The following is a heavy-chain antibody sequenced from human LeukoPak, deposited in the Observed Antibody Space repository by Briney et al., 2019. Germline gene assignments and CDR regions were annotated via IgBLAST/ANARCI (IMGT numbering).Heavy chain of an antibody. V-gene: IGHV3-7*01. Sequence: GGSLRLSCVASGFSFSSAWMTWVRQAPGKGLEWVANIKPDGSAKYYVDSVKGRFTTSRDNANNSLYLQMNSLTAGDTAIYYCARGFLILWGQGTLVTVSS. CDR3: ARGFLIL. CDR1: GFSFSSAW. D-gene: IGHD3/OR15-3a*01. CDR2: IKPDGSAK. J-gene: IGHJ4*02.